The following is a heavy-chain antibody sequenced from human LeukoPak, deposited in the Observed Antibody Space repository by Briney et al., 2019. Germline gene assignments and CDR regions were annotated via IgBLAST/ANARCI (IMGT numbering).Heavy chain of an antibody. V-gene: IGHV1-24*01. CDR1: GYTLTELS. CDR3: ATARGKLELRDFDY. CDR2: FDPEDGET. Sequence: ASVKVSCKVSGYTLTELSMHWVRQAPGKGLGWMGGFDPEDGETIYAQRFQGRVTMTEDTSTDTAYMELSSLRSEDTAVYYCATARGKLELRDFDYWGQGTLVTVSP. J-gene: IGHJ4*02. D-gene: IGHD1-7*01.